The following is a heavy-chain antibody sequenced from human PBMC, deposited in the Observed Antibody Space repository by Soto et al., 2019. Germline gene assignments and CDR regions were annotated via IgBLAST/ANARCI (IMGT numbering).Heavy chain of an antibody. D-gene: IGHD2-2*01. CDR1: GYTFTSYG. CDR3: ARDLGTVPAARGDAFDI. Sequence: QVQLVQSGAEVKKPGASVKVSCKASGYTFTSYGISWVRQAPGQGLEWMGWISAYNGNTNYAQKLQGRVTMTTDTATSTAYMELRSLRSDDTAVYYCARDLGTVPAARGDAFDIWGQGTMVTVSS. CDR2: ISAYNGNT. V-gene: IGHV1-18*04. J-gene: IGHJ3*02.